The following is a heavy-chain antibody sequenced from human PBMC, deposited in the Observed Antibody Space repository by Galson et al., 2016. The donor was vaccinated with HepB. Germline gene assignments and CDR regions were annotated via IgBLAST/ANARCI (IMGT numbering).Heavy chain of an antibody. CDR3: AKEHIHRLGFDS. J-gene: IGHJ4*02. V-gene: IGHV3-23*01. D-gene: IGHD3-16*01. CDR1: GFSFRIYA. Sequence: SLRLSCAASGFSFRIYAMSWVRQAPGKGLEWVSDIGSSGDSTLYADSVKGRFTISRDNSKNALYLQMNSLRAEDTDVYYCAKEHIHRLGFDSWGQGTPVTVSS. CDR2: IGSSGDST.